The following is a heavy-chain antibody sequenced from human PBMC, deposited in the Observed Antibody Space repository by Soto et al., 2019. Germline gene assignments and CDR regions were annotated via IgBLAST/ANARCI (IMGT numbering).Heavy chain of an antibody. CDR3: AKGLDRASLDF. D-gene: IGHD1-1*01. J-gene: IGHJ4*02. V-gene: IGHV3-23*01. Sequence: EVQLLESGGTLVQPGGSLRLSCVASGFTFSTHTMNWVRQAPGKGLEWVSRLTADSDDTSYADSIKGRFTISRDNSKNTLYLQMYSLRAEDTAIYYCAKGLDRASLDFWGQGALVTVSS. CDR1: GFTFSTHT. CDR2: LTADSDDT.